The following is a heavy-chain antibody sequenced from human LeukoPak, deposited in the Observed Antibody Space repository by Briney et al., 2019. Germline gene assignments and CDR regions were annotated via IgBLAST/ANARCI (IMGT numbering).Heavy chain of an antibody. Sequence: ASVKVSCKASGYTFTGQDMHWVRQAPGQGLEWMGWINPNSGGTKYQGRVTMTRDTSISTAYMELSKLRSDDPALYFCARGFGNNWLDPWGQGTLVTVSS. CDR1: GYTFTGQD. CDR2: INPNSGGT. CDR3: ARGFGNNWLDP. J-gene: IGHJ5*02. D-gene: IGHD3-10*01. V-gene: IGHV1-2*02.